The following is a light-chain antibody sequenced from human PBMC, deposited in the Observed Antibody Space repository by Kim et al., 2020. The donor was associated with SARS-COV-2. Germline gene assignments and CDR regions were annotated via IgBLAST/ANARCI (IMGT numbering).Light chain of an antibody. CDR2: DVT. CDR1: SSDVGANDY. CDR3: VSFTTIDTWV. J-gene: IGLJ3*02. V-gene: IGLV2-14*03. Sequence: GQSIIISCTGTSSDVGANDYVSWFQQQPGRAPKGVIFDVTERPSGFSSRFSGSKSGNTASLTISALQAEDEADYYCVSFTTIDTWVFGGGTQLTVL.